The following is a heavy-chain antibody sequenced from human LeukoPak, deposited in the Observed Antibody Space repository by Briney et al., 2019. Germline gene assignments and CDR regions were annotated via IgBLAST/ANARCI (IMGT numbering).Heavy chain of an antibody. CDR3: ARDGSSAGTVEGEQWPFDY. CDR2: ISSSSSYM. D-gene: IGHD6-19*01. J-gene: IGHJ4*02. CDR1: GFTFSSYI. V-gene: IGHV3-21*01. Sequence: GGSLRLSCAASGFTFSSYIMKWVRQAPGKGLEWVSLISSSSSYMCYADSVKGRFTISRDNAKNSLYPQLNRLRAEDTAVYYCARDGSSAGTVEGEQWPFDYWGQGTLVTVST.